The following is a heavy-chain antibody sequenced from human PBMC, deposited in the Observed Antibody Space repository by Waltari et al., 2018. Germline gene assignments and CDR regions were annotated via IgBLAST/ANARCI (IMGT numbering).Heavy chain of an antibody. D-gene: IGHD3-22*01. V-gene: IGHV3-74*01. CDR2: INRDGSTT. Sequence: EVQLVESGGGLVQPGGSLRLSCEGSGFTFSNSWVHWVRQAPGKGLELLLRINRDGSTTNYAESVKGRFTISRDNAKNTLYLEMNSLRAEDTAVYYCARAGYYRFDYWGQGTLVTVSS. J-gene: IGHJ4*02. CDR3: ARAGYYRFDY. CDR1: GFTFSNSW.